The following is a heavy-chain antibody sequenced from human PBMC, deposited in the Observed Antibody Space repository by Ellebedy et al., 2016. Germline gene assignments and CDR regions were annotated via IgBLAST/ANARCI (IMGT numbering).Heavy chain of an antibody. J-gene: IGHJ4*02. CDR2: IFHSGSS. CDR3: ARNVWFGELSDPFYFDF. Sequence: GSLRLSXAASGFTFSSYSMNWVRQSPGKGLEWIGEIFHSGSSKYNPSLKSRVTISVDKSKNQISLRLTSVAAADTAVYYCARNVWFGELSDPFYFDFWGQGALVTVSS. CDR1: GFTFSSYSM. V-gene: IGHV4-4*02. D-gene: IGHD3-10*01.